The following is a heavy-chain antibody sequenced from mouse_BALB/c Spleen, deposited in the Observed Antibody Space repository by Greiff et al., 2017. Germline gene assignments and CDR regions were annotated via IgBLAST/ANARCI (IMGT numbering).Heavy chain of an antibody. J-gene: IGHJ3*01. V-gene: IGHV5-12-2*01. D-gene: IGHD2-4*01. CDR3: ARRGIYDYPFAY. CDR2: ISNGGGST. Sequence: EVQRVESGGGLVQPGGSLKLSCAASGFTFSSYTMSWVRQTPEKRLEWVAYISNGGGSTYYPDTVKGRFTISRDNAKNTLYLQMSSLKSEDTAMYYCARRGIYDYPFAYWGQGTLVTVSA. CDR1: GFTFSSYT.